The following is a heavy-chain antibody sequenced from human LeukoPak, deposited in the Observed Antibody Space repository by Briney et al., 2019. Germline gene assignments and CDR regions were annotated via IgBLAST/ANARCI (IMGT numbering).Heavy chain of an antibody. D-gene: IGHD2-21*01. CDR3: TRDRVGLWRFN. V-gene: IGHV3-49*04. CDR1: GFTFSSYS. J-gene: IGHJ4*02. Sequence: GGSLRLSCAASGFTFSSYSMNWVRQAPGKGLEWVGFIRSKTYGGTTEYAASVKGRFTISRDDSKSIAYLQMNSLKTEDTAVYYCTRDRVGLWRFNWGQGTLVTVSS. CDR2: IRSKTYGGTT.